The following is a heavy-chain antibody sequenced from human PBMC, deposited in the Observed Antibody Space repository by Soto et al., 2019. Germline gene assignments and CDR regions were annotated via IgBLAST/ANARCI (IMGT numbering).Heavy chain of an antibody. Sequence: PGGSLRLSCAASGFTCSDYYMSWIRQAPGKGLEWVSYISSSSSYTNYADPVKGRFTISRDNAKNSLYLQMNSLRAEDTAVYYCARDPTGSFSSDYWGQGTLVTVSS. D-gene: IGHD1-26*01. CDR3: ARDPTGSFSSDY. CDR1: GFTCSDYY. J-gene: IGHJ4*02. V-gene: IGHV3-11*06. CDR2: ISSSSSYT.